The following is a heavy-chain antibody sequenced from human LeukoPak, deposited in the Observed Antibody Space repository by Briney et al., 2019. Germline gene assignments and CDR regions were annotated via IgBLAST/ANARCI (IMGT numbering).Heavy chain of an antibody. CDR3: ARTQPPDV. V-gene: IGHV3-21*06. CDR1: GFTFSSYR. Sequence: GGSLRLSCAASGFTFSSYRMHWVRQAPGKGLEWVSFISSGSNYINYADSVKGRFTTSRDNAKNTLYLQMNSLRAEDTAVYYCARTQPPDVWGKGTMVTVSS. J-gene: IGHJ6*03. CDR2: ISSGSNYI.